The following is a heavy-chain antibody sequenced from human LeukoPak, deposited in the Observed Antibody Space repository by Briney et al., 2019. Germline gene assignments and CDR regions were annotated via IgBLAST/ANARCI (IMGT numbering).Heavy chain of an antibody. D-gene: IGHD5-18*01. V-gene: IGHV3-66*01. Sequence: GGSLRLSCAASGFTVSSNYMSWVRQAPGKGLEWVSVIYSGGSTYYADSVKGRFTISRDNSKNTLYLQMNSLRAEDTAVYYCARDGLHTAHFDYWGQGTLVTVSS. CDR2: IYSGGST. J-gene: IGHJ4*02. CDR3: ARDGLHTAHFDY. CDR1: GFTVSSNY.